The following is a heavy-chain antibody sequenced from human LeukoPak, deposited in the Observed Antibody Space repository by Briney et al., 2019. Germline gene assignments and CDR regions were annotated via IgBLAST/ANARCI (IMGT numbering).Heavy chain of an antibody. Sequence: ASVKVSCKASGYTFTSYDINWVRQATGQGLEWMGWMNPNSGNTGYAQKFQGRVTMTRNTSISTAYMELSSLRSEDTAVYYCARGTTYYDILTGYYTYYFDYWGQGTLVTVSS. V-gene: IGHV1-8*01. J-gene: IGHJ4*02. CDR2: MNPNSGNT. CDR3: ARGTTYYDILTGYYTYYFDY. CDR1: GYTFTSYD. D-gene: IGHD3-9*01.